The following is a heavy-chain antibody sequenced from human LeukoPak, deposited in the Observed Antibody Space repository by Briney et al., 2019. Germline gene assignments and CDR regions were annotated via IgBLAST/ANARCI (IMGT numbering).Heavy chain of an antibody. CDR2: ISSSSSYI. V-gene: IGHV3-21*01. CDR1: GFTFSSYS. CDR3: ARGHIHYYDSSGYYPRAFDI. D-gene: IGHD3-22*01. J-gene: IGHJ3*02. Sequence: GGSLRLSCAASGFTFSSYSMNWVRQAPGKGLEWVSSISSSSSYIYYADSVKGRFTISRDNAKNSLYLQMNSLRAEDTAVYYCARGHIHYYDSSGYYPRAFDIWGQGTMVTVSS.